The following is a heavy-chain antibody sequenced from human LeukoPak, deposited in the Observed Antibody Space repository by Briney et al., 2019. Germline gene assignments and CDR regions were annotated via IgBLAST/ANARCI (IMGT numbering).Heavy chain of an antibody. Sequence: PGGPLRLSCTASRFSFSTYWMSWVRQAPGKGLEWVANIKQDGSVKYYVDSVKGRSTISRDNAKNSLYLQMNSLRAEDTAVYYCARIGYSSSSFDYWGQGTLVTVSS. V-gene: IGHV3-7*01. CDR1: RFSFSTYW. CDR3: ARIGYSSSSFDY. D-gene: IGHD6-6*01. J-gene: IGHJ4*02. CDR2: IKQDGSVK.